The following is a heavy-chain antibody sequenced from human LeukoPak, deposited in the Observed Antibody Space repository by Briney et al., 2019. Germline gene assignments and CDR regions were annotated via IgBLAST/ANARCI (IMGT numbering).Heavy chain of an antibody. Sequence: PSETLSLTCTVSGGSISGNSYYWGWIRQPPGKGLEWIGSIYYSGSTSYNPSLKSRVTISVDTSKNQFSLKLTSVTAADTAVYYCASRNDILTGYVFDFWGQGTLVTVSS. D-gene: IGHD3-9*01. CDR2: IYYSGST. CDR3: ASRNDILTGYVFDF. CDR1: GGSISGNSYY. J-gene: IGHJ4*02. V-gene: IGHV4-39*01.